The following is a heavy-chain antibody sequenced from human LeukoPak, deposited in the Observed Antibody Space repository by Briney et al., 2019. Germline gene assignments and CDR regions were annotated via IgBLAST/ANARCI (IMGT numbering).Heavy chain of an antibody. D-gene: IGHD1-14*01. CDR3: ARGGSTGLYYFDY. CDR2: ISWNSGRI. V-gene: IGHV3-9*01. J-gene: IGHJ4*02. CDR1: GFTFDEYA. Sequence: GGSLRLSCAASGFTFDEYAMHWVRQVPGKGLEWVSSISWNSGRIGYADSVKGRFTISRDNAKNSLYLQMNSLRAEDTAVYYCARGGSTGLYYFDYWGQGTLVTVSS.